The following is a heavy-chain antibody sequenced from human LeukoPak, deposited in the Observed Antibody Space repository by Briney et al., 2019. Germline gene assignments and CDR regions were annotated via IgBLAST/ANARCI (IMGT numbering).Heavy chain of an antibody. Sequence: ASVKVSCKASGYSFTSYDISWVRQATGLGLEWMGWMNPNSGNAGYAQRFQGRVTMTRNNSISTAYMELTSLRSEDTAVYYCGRPLQRGSWTQRALDYWGQGTLVTVSS. J-gene: IGHJ4*02. CDR3: GRPLQRGSWTQRALDY. CDR1: GYSFTSYD. D-gene: IGHD3-10*01. V-gene: IGHV1-8*01. CDR2: MNPNSGNA.